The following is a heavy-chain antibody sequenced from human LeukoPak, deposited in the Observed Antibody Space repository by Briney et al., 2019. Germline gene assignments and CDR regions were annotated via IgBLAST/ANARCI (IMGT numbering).Heavy chain of an antibody. CDR2: ISSSSSYI. D-gene: IGHD1-14*01. Sequence: GGSLRLPCAASGFTFSSYSMNWVRQAPGKGLEWVSSISSSSSYIYYADSVKGRFTISRDNAKNSLYLQMNSLRAEDTAVYYCARDRDRRTIQNWFDPWGQGTLVTVSS. V-gene: IGHV3-21*01. CDR1: GFTFSSYS. CDR3: ARDRDRRTIQNWFDP. J-gene: IGHJ5*02.